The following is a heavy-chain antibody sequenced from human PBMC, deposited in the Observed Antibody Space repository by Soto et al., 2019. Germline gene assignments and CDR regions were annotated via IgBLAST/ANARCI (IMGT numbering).Heavy chain of an antibody. CDR1: GFTFSSHD. CDR3: ARRFCIGGSCPGIGFDY. CDR2: VGTVGDT. V-gene: IGHV3-13*01. Sequence: PGGSLRLSCAASGFTFSSHDMHWVRQATGKGLEWVSGVGTVGDTYYSDSVKGRFTVSRENARNSFYLQMNSLRAGDTAVYYCARRFCIGGSCPGIGFDYWGRGTLVTVSS. J-gene: IGHJ4*02. D-gene: IGHD2-15*01.